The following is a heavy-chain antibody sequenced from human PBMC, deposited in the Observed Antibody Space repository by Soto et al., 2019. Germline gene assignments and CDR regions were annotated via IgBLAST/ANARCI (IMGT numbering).Heavy chain of an antibody. V-gene: IGHV1-69*01. Sequence: QVLLVQSGTEVKKPGSSVKVSCQASGGTSSDYALTWVRQAPGQGLEWMGGISPIFGTANYAQRFQGRVSITADEYSSTAYMELRSLKSEDTDVYYCAGSFKYGSGTFDALDVWGHGTMVMVSS. D-gene: IGHD3-10*01. J-gene: IGHJ3*01. CDR2: ISPIFGTA. CDR3: AGSFKYGSGTFDALDV. CDR1: GGTSSDYA.